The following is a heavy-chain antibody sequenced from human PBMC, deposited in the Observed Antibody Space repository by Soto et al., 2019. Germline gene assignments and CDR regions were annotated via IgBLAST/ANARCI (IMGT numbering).Heavy chain of an antibody. V-gene: IGHV4-39*01. J-gene: IGHJ4*02. CDR3: GKVLVGATGHTDSDS. CDR2: IDYNGVT. Sequence: SEILSLPCPVSGCSIYRSGYYWGWIRQRPGRGLEWIGNIDYNGVTYSNPSLKSRVTISRDTSKNQFSLKLTSVTAADTALYYCGKVLVGATGHTDSDSWGPGTLVTVSS. D-gene: IGHD2-15*01. CDR1: GCSIYRSGYY.